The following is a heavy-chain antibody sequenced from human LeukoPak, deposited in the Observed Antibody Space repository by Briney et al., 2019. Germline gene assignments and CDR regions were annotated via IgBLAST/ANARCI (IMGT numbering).Heavy chain of an antibody. V-gene: IGHV1-18*01. CDR1: GYTFTSYG. Sequence: ASVKVSCKASGYTFTSYGISWVRQAPGQGLEWMGWISAYNGNTNYAQKFQGRVTITADESTSTAYMELSSLRSEDTAVYYCARDLYYYDSSGYYRFDYWGQGTLVTVSS. J-gene: IGHJ4*02. CDR3: ARDLYYYDSSGYYRFDY. CDR2: ISAYNGNT. D-gene: IGHD3-22*01.